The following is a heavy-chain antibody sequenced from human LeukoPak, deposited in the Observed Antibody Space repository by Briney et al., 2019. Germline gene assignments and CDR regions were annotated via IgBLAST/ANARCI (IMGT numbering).Heavy chain of an antibody. J-gene: IGHJ4*02. V-gene: IGHV3-30-3*01. CDR3: ARDVPQPDY. Sequence: GGSLRLSCAASGFTFSSYAMHWVRQAPGKGLEWVAVISYDGSNKYYADSVKGRFTISRDNSKNTLYLQMNSLRAEDTAVYYCARDVPQPDYWGQGTLVTVSS. D-gene: IGHD3-10*02. CDR2: ISYDGSNK. CDR1: GFTFSSYA.